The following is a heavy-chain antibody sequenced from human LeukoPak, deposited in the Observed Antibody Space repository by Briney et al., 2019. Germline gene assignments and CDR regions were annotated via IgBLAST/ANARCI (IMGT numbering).Heavy chain of an antibody. D-gene: IGHD4-17*01. CDR1: GYSISSGYY. J-gene: IGHJ4*02. CDR3: ARVSYGDYFDY. CDR2: IYHSGST. V-gene: IGHV4-38-2*02. Sequence: PSETLSLTCTVSGYSISSGYYWGWIRQPPGKGLEWIGSIYHSGSTYYNPSLKSRVTISVDTSKNQFSLKLSSVTAADTAVYYCARVSYGDYFDYWGQGTLVTVSS.